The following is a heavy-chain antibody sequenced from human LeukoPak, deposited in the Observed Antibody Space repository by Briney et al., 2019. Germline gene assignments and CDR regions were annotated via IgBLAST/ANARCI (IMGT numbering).Heavy chain of an antibody. CDR1: GFTFDDYA. D-gene: IGHD1-26*01. Sequence: GGSLRLSCAASGFTFDDYAMPWVRQAPGKGLEWVSGISWNSGSIGYADSVKGRFTISRDNAKNSLYLQMNSLRAEDTAVYYCARDRRGSYSFDYWGQGTLVTVSS. CDR2: ISWNSGSI. V-gene: IGHV3-9*01. CDR3: ARDRRGSYSFDY. J-gene: IGHJ4*02.